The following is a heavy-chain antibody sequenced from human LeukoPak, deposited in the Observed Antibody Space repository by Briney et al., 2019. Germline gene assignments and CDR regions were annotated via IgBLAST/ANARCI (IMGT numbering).Heavy chain of an antibody. CDR2: AGTATDT. V-gene: IGHV3-23*01. CDR1: GFTFSNFA. J-gene: IGHJ4*02. Sequence: GSLRLSCAASGFTFSNFAMSWFRQAPGRGLEWVSAAGTATDTSYADSVKGRFTISRDNSKNTLYLQMNSLGAEDTAVYYCAKEGSRRRFDFDSWGRGTLVTVSS. D-gene: IGHD3-16*01. CDR3: AKEGSRRRFDFDS.